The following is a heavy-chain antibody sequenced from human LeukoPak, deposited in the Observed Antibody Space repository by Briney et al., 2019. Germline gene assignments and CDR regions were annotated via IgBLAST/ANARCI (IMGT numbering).Heavy chain of an antibody. CDR2: ISSSGSTT. D-gene: IGHD6-19*01. J-gene: IGHJ4*02. CDR1: GFTFSDYE. CDR3: ARGTFSMYSSGWYVGD. V-gene: IGHV3-48*03. Sequence: GGPLRLSCSASGFTFSDYEMNWVSQAPGKGLDWVSFISSSGSTTDYADSVKGRFTISRDNGKNSLYLQMNSLRAEDTAIYYCARGTFSMYSSGWYVGDWGQGTLVTVSS.